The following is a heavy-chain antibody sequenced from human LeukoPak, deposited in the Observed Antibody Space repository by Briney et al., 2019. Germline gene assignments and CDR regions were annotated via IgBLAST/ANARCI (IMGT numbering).Heavy chain of an antibody. CDR2: ITSTSDTI. CDR3: ARSSGYPFFDF. CDR1: GFTFSNYW. D-gene: IGHD3-22*01. V-gene: IGHV3-48*01. J-gene: IGHJ5*01. Sequence: PGGSLRLSCAASGFTFSNYWMTWFRQAPGEGLEWLSYITSTSDTIYYADFVKGRFTSSRDNAKKSVYLQMNSLRAEDTAVYYCARSSGYPFFDFWGQGTLVTVSS.